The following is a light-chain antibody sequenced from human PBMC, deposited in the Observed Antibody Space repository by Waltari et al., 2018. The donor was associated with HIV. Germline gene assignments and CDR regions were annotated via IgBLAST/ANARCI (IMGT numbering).Light chain of an antibody. Sequence: GTMSLSPGERDTLSCRASQRVSSRYLAWYQQKPGQPPRPLIYGAPSRATGIPDRFSGSGSGTDFTLTISRLEPEDFALYYCQQYGHSPLTFGGGTKVEIK. V-gene: IGKV3-20*01. CDR1: QRVSSRY. CDR3: QQYGHSPLT. J-gene: IGKJ4*01. CDR2: GAP.